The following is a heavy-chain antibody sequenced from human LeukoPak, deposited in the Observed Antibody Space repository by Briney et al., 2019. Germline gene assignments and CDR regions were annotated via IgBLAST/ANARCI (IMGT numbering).Heavy chain of an antibody. D-gene: IGHD3-22*01. CDR1: EFTFSDFA. J-gene: IGHJ4*02. Sequence: QTGGSLKLSCAASEFTFSDFAMHWVRQASGKGLEWVGRIRSKANNYATEYAASVKGRFTISRDDSKSTAYLQMNSLKTEDTAVYYCTTRNYYDTSGYPQDYFDHWGQGTLVTVPS. CDR3: TTRNYYDTSGYPQDYFDH. V-gene: IGHV3-73*01. CDR2: IRSKANNYAT.